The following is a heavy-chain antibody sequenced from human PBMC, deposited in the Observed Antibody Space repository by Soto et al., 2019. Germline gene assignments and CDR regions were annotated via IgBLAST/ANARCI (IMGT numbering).Heavy chain of an antibody. CDR3: ARGGSPYVWFNEF. D-gene: IGHD3-16*01. J-gene: IGHJ4*02. CDR1: GGIFSSYA. CDR2: IIPVFGTT. V-gene: IGHV1-69*01. Sequence: QEQLVQSGPEVKKPGSSVKVSCKASGGIFSSYAISWVRQAPGQGLEWLGGIIPVFGTTNYAEKFQGRVTITADESTNTAYMELSSLKSGDTAMYYCARGGSPYVWFNEFWGQGTLVTVSA.